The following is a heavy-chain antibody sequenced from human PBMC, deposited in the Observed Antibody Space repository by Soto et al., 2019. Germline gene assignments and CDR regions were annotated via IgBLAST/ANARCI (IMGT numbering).Heavy chain of an antibody. Sequence: QVQLVQSGAEVKKPGSSVKVSCKASGGTFSSYATSWVRQAPGQGLEWMGGIIPIFGTANYAQKFQGRVTITADESTSTAYMELSSLRSEDTAVYYCARDGTQMPGRLTIVGAYHWGQGTLVTVSS. J-gene: IGHJ1*01. CDR3: ARDGTQMPGRLTIVGAYH. D-gene: IGHD1-26*01. V-gene: IGHV1-69*01. CDR1: GGTFSSYA. CDR2: IIPIFGTA.